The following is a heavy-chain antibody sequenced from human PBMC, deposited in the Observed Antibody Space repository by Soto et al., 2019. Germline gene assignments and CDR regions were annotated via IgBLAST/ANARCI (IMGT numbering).Heavy chain of an antibody. CDR2: IGDGGEST. J-gene: IGHJ4*02. D-gene: IGHD2-2*01. Sequence: EVQLLESGGGLVQPGGSLRLSCTASGFTFSNYAMSWVRQAPGKGLEGVSSIGDGGESTYYADSVKGRFTISRDNSKNTLHLQMNSLRAEDTAVYHCAKRRYCRSTRCYSFDSWGQGTLVTVSS. CDR3: AKRRYCRSTRCYSFDS. CDR1: GFTFSNYA. V-gene: IGHV3-23*01.